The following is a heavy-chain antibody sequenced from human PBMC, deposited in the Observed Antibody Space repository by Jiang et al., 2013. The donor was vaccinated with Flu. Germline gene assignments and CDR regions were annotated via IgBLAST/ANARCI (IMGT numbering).Heavy chain of an antibody. Sequence: GLVKPSQTLSLTCTVSGGSISSGSYYWSWIRQPAGKGLEWIGRIYTSGSTNYNPSLKSRVTISVDTSKNQFSLKLSSVTAADTAVYYCARDYYDSSGYIFDYWGQGTLVTVSS. CDR2: IYTSGST. D-gene: IGHD3-22*01. J-gene: IGHJ4*02. CDR1: GGSISSGSYY. CDR3: ARDYYDSSGYIFDY. V-gene: IGHV4-61*02.